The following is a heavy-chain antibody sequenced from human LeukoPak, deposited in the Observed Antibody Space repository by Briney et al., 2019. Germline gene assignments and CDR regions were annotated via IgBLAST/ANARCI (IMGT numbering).Heavy chain of an antibody. CDR1: GYTFTGYY. V-gene: IGHV1-2*02. CDR2: INPNNGVT. CDR3: ARAGIVATISFYHDY. D-gene: IGHD5-12*01. Sequence: GASVKVSCKASGYTFTGYYMHWVRQAPGQGLEWMGWINPNNGVTSYAQKFQGRVTMTRDTSIRTAYMELSSLRSDDTAVYYCARAGIVATISFYHDYWGQGTLVTVSS. J-gene: IGHJ4*02.